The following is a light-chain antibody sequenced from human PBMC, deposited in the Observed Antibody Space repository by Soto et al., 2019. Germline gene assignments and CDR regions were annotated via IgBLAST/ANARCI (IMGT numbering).Light chain of an antibody. CDR3: CSYAGSYSFYV. CDR1: SSDVAAYDY. J-gene: IGLJ1*01. Sequence: QSVLTQPRSVSGSPGQSVTISCTGTSSDVAAYDYVTWYQQHPGKAPKLMIYDVTKRPSGVPDRFSGSRSGNTASLTISGLQAEDEADYYRCSYAGSYSFYVFGSGTKVTVL. V-gene: IGLV2-11*01. CDR2: DVT.